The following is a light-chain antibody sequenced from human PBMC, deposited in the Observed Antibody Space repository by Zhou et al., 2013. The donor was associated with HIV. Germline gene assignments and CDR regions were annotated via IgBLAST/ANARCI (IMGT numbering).Light chain of an antibody. J-gene: IGLJ1*01. Sequence: QSALTQPASVSGSPGQSITISCTGTSSDVGGSNYVSWYQQHPGKAPKLMIYDVSKRPSGVSNRFSGSKSGNTASLTISGLQAEDEADYYCSSYTSRSTLVFGTGTKVTV. V-gene: IGLV2-14*01. CDR2: DVS. CDR3: SSYTSRSTLV. CDR1: SSDVGGSNY.